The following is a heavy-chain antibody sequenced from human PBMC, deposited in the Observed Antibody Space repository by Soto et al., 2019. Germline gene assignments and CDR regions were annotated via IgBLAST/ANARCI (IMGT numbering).Heavy chain of an antibody. V-gene: IGHV3-23*01. D-gene: IGHD3-10*01. Sequence: GALRLSCAASGFTFSSCAMSWVRQAPGKGLEWVSSITDSGGNTHYADSVKGRFTISRDNSKNTLYLQMSSLRAGDTAVYYCAKYHNLDYWGQGTLVTVSS. J-gene: IGHJ4*02. CDR1: GFTFSSCA. CDR3: AKYHNLDY. CDR2: ITDSGGNT.